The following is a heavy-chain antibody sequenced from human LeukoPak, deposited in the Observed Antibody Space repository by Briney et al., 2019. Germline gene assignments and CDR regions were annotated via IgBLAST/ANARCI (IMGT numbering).Heavy chain of an antibody. V-gene: IGHV1-8*01. D-gene: IGHD3-9*01. Sequence: ASVKVSCKASGYTCTSYDINWVRQATGQGLEWMGWMNPNSGNTGYAQKFQGRVTMTRNTSISTAYMEPSSLRSEDTAVYYCARASLRYFDWLFQWGQGTLVTVSS. CDR1: GYTCTSYD. CDR2: MNPNSGNT. CDR3: ARASLRYFDWLFQ. J-gene: IGHJ4*02.